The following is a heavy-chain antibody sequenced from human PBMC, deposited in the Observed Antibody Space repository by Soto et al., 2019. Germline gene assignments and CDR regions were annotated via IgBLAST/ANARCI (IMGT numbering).Heavy chain of an antibody. CDR3: AKKVNSGSGSQYFDY. D-gene: IGHD3-10*01. V-gene: IGHV3-23*01. J-gene: IGHJ4*02. Sequence: GGSLRLSCVASGFTFGSYSMSWVGQAQGKGLEWVSGFRAGGDDGTTYYADSVKGRFTISRDNSKNTLFLQMNSLRAEDTAIYYCAKKVNSGSGSQYFDYFGQGTLVTVSS. CDR2: FRAGGDDGTT. CDR1: GFTFGSYS.